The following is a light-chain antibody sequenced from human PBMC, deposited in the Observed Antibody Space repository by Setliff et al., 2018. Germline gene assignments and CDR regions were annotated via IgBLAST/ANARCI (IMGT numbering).Light chain of an antibody. J-gene: IGKJ3*01. CDR3: QQSYSTPPFT. CDR2: AAS. Sequence: DIEMTQSPSSLSASVGDRVTMTCRASQSIRTFLNWYQQKPGKAPNLLIYAASNLQSGVPSRFNGSGSGTDFTLTISSLQPEDLATYYCQQSYSTPPFTFGPGTKVDIK. CDR1: QSIRTF. V-gene: IGKV1-39*01.